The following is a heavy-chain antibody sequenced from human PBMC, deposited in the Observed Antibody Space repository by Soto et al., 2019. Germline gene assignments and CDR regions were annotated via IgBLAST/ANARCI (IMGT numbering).Heavy chain of an antibody. CDR2: ISSSGSTI. CDR3: ARDSKYYDFWSAIDDAFDI. V-gene: IGHV3-11*04. CDR1: GFTFSDYY. Sequence: GGSLRLSCAASGFTFSDYYMSWIRQAPGKGLEWVSYISSSGSTIYYADSVKGRFTISRDNAKNSLYLQMNSLRAEDTAVYYCARDSKYYDFWSAIDDAFDIWGQGTMVTVSS. J-gene: IGHJ3*02. D-gene: IGHD3-3*01.